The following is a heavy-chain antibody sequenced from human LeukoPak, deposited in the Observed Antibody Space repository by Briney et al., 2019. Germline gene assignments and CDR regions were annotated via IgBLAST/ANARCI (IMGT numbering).Heavy chain of an antibody. V-gene: IGHV1-3*01. Sequence: ASVKVSCKASGYTFTSYAMHWVRQAPGQRLEWMGWINAGNGNTKYSQKFQGRVTITRDTSASRAYMELSSLRSEDTAVYYCAVHCSSTSCYPTDVGYWGQGNLVTVSS. D-gene: IGHD2-2*01. CDR3: AVHCSSTSCYPTDVGY. CDR2: INAGNGNT. CDR1: GYTFTSYA. J-gene: IGHJ4*02.